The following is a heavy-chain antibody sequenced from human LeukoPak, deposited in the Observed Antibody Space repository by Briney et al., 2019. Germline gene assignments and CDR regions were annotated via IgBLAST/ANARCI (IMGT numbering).Heavy chain of an antibody. J-gene: IGHJ4*02. CDR2: ISGSGGST. Sequence: GGSPRLSCAASGFTFSSYAMSWVRQAPGKGLEWVSAISGSGGSTYYADSVKGRFTISRDNSKNTLYLQMNSLRAEDTAVYYCAKDSVVVVAATHRAYFDYWGQGTLVTVSS. CDR1: GFTFSSYA. V-gene: IGHV3-23*01. CDR3: AKDSVVVVAATHRAYFDY. D-gene: IGHD2-15*01.